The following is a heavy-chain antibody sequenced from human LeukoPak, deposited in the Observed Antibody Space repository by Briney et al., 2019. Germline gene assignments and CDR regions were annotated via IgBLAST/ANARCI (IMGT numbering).Heavy chain of an antibody. J-gene: IGHJ4*02. V-gene: IGHV3-23*01. CDR1: GFSFSSYG. D-gene: IGHD6-19*01. CDR3: AHVSGLYSSGWAFDY. CDR2: ISGGGGST. Sequence: GGSLRLSCAASGFSFSSYGMHWVRQAPGKGLEWVSAISGGGGSTYYADSVKGRFTISRDNSKNTLYLQMNSLRAEDAAVYYCAHVSGLYSSGWAFDYWGQGTLVTVSS.